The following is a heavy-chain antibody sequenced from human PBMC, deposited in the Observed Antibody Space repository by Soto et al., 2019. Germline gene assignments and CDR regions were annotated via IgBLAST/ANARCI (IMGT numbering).Heavy chain of an antibody. D-gene: IGHD2-8*01. J-gene: IGHJ5*02. Sequence: ASVKVSCKASGGTFSSYAISWVRQAPGQGLEWMGGIIPIFGTANYAQKFQGRVTITADESTSTAYMELSSLRSEDTAVYYCARDRYCTNGVCYLEGLNWFDPWGQGTLVTVSS. CDR3: ARDRYCTNGVCYLEGLNWFDP. V-gene: IGHV1-69*13. CDR1: GGTFSSYA. CDR2: IIPIFGTA.